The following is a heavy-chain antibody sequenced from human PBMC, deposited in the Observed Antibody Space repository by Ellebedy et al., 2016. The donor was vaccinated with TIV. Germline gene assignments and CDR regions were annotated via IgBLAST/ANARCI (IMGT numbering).Heavy chain of an antibody. D-gene: IGHD6-19*01. Sequence: GESLKISCAASGFTFTQYWLHWVRQAPGKGPVWVSRINSDGSSTTYADSVKGRFTISRDNAKNTLYLQMNSLRAEDTAVYYCARAGSSGLEAYFDLWGRGTLVTVSS. CDR2: INSDGSST. CDR3: ARAGSSGLEAYFDL. CDR1: GFTFTQYW. V-gene: IGHV3-74*01. J-gene: IGHJ2*01.